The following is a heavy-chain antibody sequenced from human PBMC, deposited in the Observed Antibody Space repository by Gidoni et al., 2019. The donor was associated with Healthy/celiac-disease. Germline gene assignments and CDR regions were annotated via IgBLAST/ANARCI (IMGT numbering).Heavy chain of an antibody. Sequence: STSGMCVSWIRQPPGKALEWLALIDWDDDKYYSTSLKTRLTVSKDTSKNQVVLTMTNMDPVDTATYYCARMREDYGGNSGEDDAFDIWGQGTMVTVSS. CDR1: STSGMC. D-gene: IGHD4-17*01. CDR3: ARMREDYGGNSGEDDAFDI. V-gene: IGHV2-70*01. CDR2: IDWDDDK. J-gene: IGHJ3*02.